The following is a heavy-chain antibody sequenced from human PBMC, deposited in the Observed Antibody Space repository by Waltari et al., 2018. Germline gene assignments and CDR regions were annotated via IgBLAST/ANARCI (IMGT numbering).Heavy chain of an antibody. D-gene: IGHD5-12*01. J-gene: IGHJ4*02. V-gene: IGHV1-18*01. CDR1: GYTFTSYG. CDR3: ARDYSGYDRGPFDY. CDR2: ISAYNGKT. Sequence: QVQLVQSGTEVKKPGASVKVSCKASGYTFTSYGISWVRQAPGQGLEWMGWISAYNGKTNLARKPQGRGTMTTDTSTSTAYMELRSLRSDDTAVYYCARDYSGYDRGPFDYWGQGTLVTVSS.